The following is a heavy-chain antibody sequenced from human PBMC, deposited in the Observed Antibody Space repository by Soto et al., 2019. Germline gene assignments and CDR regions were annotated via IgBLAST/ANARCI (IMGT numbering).Heavy chain of an antibody. CDR3: AKDSRGWYLIYYFDY. CDR2: ISYDGSNK. D-gene: IGHD6-19*01. CDR1: GFTFSSYG. Sequence: QVQLVESGGGVVQPGRSLRLSCAASGFTFSSYGMHWVRQAPGKGLEWVAVISYDGSNKYYADSVKGRFTISRDNSKNTLYLQMNSLRAEDTAVYYCAKDSRGWYLIYYFDYWGQGTLVTVFS. V-gene: IGHV3-30*18. J-gene: IGHJ4*02.